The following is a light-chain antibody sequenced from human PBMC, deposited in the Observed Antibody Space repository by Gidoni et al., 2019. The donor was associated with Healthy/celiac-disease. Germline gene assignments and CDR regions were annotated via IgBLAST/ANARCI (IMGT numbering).Light chain of an antibody. V-gene: IGLV1-44*01. CDR3: AAWDDSLNGPV. J-gene: IGLJ2*01. CDR1: SSNIGSNT. Sequence: QSVLTQPPPASGTPGQGVTISCSGSSSNIGSNTVNWYQQLPGTAPKLLIYSNNQRPSGVPDRFSGSKSGTSASLAISGLQSEDEADYYCAAWDDSLNGPVFGGGTKLTAL. CDR2: SNN.